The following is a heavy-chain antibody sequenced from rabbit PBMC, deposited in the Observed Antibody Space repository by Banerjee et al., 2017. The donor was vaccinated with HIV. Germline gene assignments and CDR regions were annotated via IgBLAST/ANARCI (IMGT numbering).Heavy chain of an antibody. CDR3: ARDHPYAAYGGHGYADL. Sequence: QEQLEESGGDLVKPEGSLTLTCTASGFSFSSSYWICWVRQAPGKGLEWIACIYGDSSGSTYYASWAKGRFTISKTSSTTVTLQMTSLTAADTATYFCARDHPYAAYGGHGYADLWGPGTLVTVS. J-gene: IGHJ4*01. CDR1: GFSFSSSYW. CDR2: IYGDSSGST. V-gene: IGHV1S45*01. D-gene: IGHD6-1*01.